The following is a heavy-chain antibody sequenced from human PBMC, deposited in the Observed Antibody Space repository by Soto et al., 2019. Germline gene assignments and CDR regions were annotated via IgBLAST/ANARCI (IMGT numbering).Heavy chain of an antibody. Sequence: ESLTISCKGSGYSFTSYWIGLVRQMPGKGLEWMGIIYPGDSDTRYSPSFQGQVTISADKSISTAYLQWSSLKASDTAMYYCARQYYYDSSGYPAFDYWGQGTLVTVSS. CDR1: GYSFTSYW. CDR2: IYPGDSDT. CDR3: ARQYYYDSSGYPAFDY. J-gene: IGHJ4*02. D-gene: IGHD3-22*01. V-gene: IGHV5-51*01.